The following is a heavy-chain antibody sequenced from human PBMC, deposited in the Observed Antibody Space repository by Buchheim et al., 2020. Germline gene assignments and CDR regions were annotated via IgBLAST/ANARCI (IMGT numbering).Heavy chain of an antibody. Sequence: QVQLVESGGGVVQPGRSLRLSCAASGFTFSSYGMNWVRQAPGKGLEWVAVISYDGSNKYYADSVKGRFTISRDNSKNTLYLQMNSLRAEDTAVYYCAKDRGYYDSSGPDYWGQGTL. D-gene: IGHD3-22*01. J-gene: IGHJ4*02. CDR3: AKDRGYYDSSGPDY. V-gene: IGHV3-30*18. CDR1: GFTFSSYG. CDR2: ISYDGSNK.